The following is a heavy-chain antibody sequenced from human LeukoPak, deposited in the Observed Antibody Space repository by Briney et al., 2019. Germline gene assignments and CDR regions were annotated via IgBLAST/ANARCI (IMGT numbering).Heavy chain of an antibody. J-gene: IGHJ4*02. CDR3: ARGGPHPAMVGDY. V-gene: IGHV4-39*07. Sequence: SETLSLTCTVSGGSIISSSYYWGWIRQPPGKGLEWIGSIYYSGNTDYNPSLKSRVTISVEKSKNQFSLKLSSVTAADTAVYYCARGGPHPAMVGDYWGQGTLVTVSS. CDR1: GGSIISSSYY. D-gene: IGHD5-18*01. CDR2: IYYSGNT.